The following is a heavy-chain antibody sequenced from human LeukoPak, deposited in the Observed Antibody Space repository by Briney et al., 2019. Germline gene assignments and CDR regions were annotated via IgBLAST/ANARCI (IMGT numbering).Heavy chain of an antibody. D-gene: IGHD4-23*01. Sequence: SETLSLTCTVSDGSITDSYWSWIRQSPGKGLEWIGYIFHTGFTHYNPSLESRVTISVDTSNKQFSLRLNSVTTADTAVYYCARDGNGGNSWGWFDPWGQGTLVTVSS. CDR3: ARDGNGGNSWGWFDP. CDR1: DGSITDSY. CDR2: IFHTGFT. J-gene: IGHJ5*02. V-gene: IGHV4-59*01.